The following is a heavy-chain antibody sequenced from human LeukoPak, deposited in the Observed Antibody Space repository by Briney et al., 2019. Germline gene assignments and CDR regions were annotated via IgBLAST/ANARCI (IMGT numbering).Heavy chain of an antibody. Sequence: PGGSLRLSCAASGFTFSSYWMSWVRHAPGKGLEWVANIKQDGREKYYVDSVKGRFTISRDNAKNSLYLQMNSLRAEDTAVYYCARGGTGHYYASGTYYQSYYFDYWGQGSLVTVSS. CDR1: GFTFSSYW. CDR2: IKQDGREK. J-gene: IGHJ4*02. V-gene: IGHV3-7*01. CDR3: ARGGTGHYYASGTYYQSYYFDY. D-gene: IGHD3-10*01.